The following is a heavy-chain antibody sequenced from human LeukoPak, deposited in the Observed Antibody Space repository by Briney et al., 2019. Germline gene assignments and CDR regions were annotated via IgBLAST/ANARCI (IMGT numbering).Heavy chain of an antibody. Sequence: GGSLRLSCAASGFTFSSYGMHWVRQAPGKGLEWVAVISYDGSNKYYADSVKGRFTISRDNSKNTLYLQVNSLRAEDTAVYYCAKATPMRYGSSGYYYWGQGTLVTVSS. V-gene: IGHV3-30*18. J-gene: IGHJ4*02. D-gene: IGHD3-22*01. CDR2: ISYDGSNK. CDR3: AKATPMRYGSSGYYY. CDR1: GFTFSSYG.